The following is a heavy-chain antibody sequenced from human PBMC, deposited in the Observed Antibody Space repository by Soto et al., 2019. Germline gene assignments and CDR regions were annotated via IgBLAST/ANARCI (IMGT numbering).Heavy chain of an antibody. Sequence: VEYLKISCKGSVYSFTSYCIGWVRQMPGKGLEWMWIIYPGDSDTRYSPSFQGQVTISADKPISTAYLQLSSLKASDTAMYYCARGSSSEGLYYCYFGTDVWGQGITVNVSS. CDR3: ARGSSSEGLYYCYFGTDV. V-gene: IGHV5-51*01. CDR2: IYPGDSDT. CDR1: VYSFTSYC. D-gene: IGHD6-6*01. J-gene: IGHJ6*02.